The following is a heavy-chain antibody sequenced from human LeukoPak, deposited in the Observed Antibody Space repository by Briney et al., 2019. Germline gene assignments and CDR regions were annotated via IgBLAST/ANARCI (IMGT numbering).Heavy chain of an antibody. V-gene: IGHV1-24*01. CDR3: ATDLAVGAASFDY. D-gene: IGHD2-15*01. Sequence: EASVKVSCKVSGYTLTELSMHWGRQAPGKGLEWRGGFDPEDGETTYAQKFQGRATMTEDTSTDTAYMELSSLRSEDTAVYYCATDLAVGAASFDYWGRGTLVTVSS. CDR2: FDPEDGET. J-gene: IGHJ4*02. CDR1: GYTLTELS.